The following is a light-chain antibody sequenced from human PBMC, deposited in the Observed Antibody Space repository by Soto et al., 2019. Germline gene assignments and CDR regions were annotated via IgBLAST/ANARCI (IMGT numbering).Light chain of an antibody. V-gene: IGKV1-39*01. CDR2: AAS. J-gene: IGKJ3*01. CDR1: QSIDNY. CDR3: QQSYTTLFT. Sequence: DIQMTQSPPSLSASVGDRVIITCRTSQSIDNYLNWYQQKPGKAPKLLIYAASTLQSGVPSRFSASGSVTHFTLTISSLQPEDIATYYCQQSYTTLFTFGPGTKVDIK.